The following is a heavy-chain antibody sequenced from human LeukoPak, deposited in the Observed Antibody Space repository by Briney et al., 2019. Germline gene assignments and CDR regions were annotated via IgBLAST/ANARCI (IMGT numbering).Heavy chain of an antibody. V-gene: IGHV3-66*02. J-gene: IGHJ4*02. D-gene: IGHD1-26*01. CDR1: GFNVSSNY. CDR2: IYSGGST. Sequence: GGSLRLSCAASGFNVSSNYMNWVRQAPGKGLEWVSVIYSGGSTYYADSVKGRFTISRDNSKNTVNLQMNDLRAEDTAVYYCARSWDARLNFDYWGQGTLVTVSS. CDR3: ARSWDARLNFDY.